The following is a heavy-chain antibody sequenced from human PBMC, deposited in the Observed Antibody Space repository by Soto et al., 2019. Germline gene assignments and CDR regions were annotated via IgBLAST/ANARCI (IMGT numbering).Heavy chain of an antibody. J-gene: IGHJ6*02. V-gene: IGHV3-30*03. CDR2: ISYAGTDK. CDR3: ARGQRVFRYYYYGMDV. Sequence: PGGSLRLSCAASGFTFSSYGMHWVRQAPGKGLEWVAVISYAGTDKYYADSVKGRFTISRDNAKNSLYLQMNSLRDEDTAVYYCARGQRVFRYYYYGMDVWGQGATVTVAS. CDR1: GFTFSSYG.